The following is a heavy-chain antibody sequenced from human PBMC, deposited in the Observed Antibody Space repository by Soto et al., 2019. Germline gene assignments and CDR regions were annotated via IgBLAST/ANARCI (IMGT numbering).Heavy chain of an antibody. CDR3: AKDRQGYCISTSCYYFH. Sequence: GGSLRLSCAASGFILDDHAMHWVRQAPGKGLEWVSGISWNSGSMAYADSVKGRFTISRDNAKNSLYLQMNSLRTEDTALYYCAKDRQGYCISTSCYYFHWGQGTLVTVSS. V-gene: IGHV3-9*01. J-gene: IGHJ1*01. D-gene: IGHD2-2*01. CDR1: GFILDDHA. CDR2: ISWNSGSM.